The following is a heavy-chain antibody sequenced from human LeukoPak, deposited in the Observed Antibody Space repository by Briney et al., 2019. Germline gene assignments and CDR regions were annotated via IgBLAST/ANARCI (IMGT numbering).Heavy chain of an antibody. V-gene: IGHV4-39*01. D-gene: IGHD3-10*01. J-gene: IGHJ4*02. Sequence: PSETLSLTCTVSGGSISSSSYYWGWIRQPPGKGLEWIGSIYYSGSTYYNPSLKSRVTISVDTSKNQFSLKLSSVTAADTAVYYCARHASVLLWFGVPDYFDYWGQGTLVTVSS. CDR2: IYYSGST. CDR3: ARHASVLLWFGVPDYFDY. CDR1: GGSISSSSYY.